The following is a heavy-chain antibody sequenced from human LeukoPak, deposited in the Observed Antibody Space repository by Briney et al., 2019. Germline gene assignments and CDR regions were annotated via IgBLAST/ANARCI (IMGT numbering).Heavy chain of an antibody. J-gene: IGHJ5*02. CDR2: INYGGST. D-gene: IGHD3-10*01. CDR1: GGSFSGYF. Sequence: SETLSLTCAVNGGSFSGYFWSWIRQPPGKGLEWMGEINYGGSTNYNPSLKSRVTISVDTSKNQFSLMLSSVTAADTAVYYCARGIRINRVRGVISVRFDRWGQGTMVTVS. V-gene: IGHV4-34*01. CDR3: ARGIRINRVRGVISVRFDR.